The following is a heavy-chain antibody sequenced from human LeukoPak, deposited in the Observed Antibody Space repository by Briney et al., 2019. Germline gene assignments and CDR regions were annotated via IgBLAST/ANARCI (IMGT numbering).Heavy chain of an antibody. Sequence: GGSLRLSCAASGFTFSSSAMSWVRQAPGKGLEWASSISGSGSGGSTYYADSVKGRFTISRDNSKNTLYLQMNSLRAEDTAVYYCAELGITMIGGVWGKGTTVTISS. D-gene: IGHD3-10*02. V-gene: IGHV3-23*01. CDR3: AELGITMIGGV. CDR1: GFTFSSSA. CDR2: ISGSGSGGST. J-gene: IGHJ6*04.